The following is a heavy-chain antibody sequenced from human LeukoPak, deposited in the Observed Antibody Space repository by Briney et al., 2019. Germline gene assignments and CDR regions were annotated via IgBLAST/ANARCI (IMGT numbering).Heavy chain of an antibody. V-gene: IGHV3-30*04. CDR1: GFTFSSYA. CDR2: ISYDGSNK. J-gene: IGHJ6*02. Sequence: GRSLRLSCAASGFTFSSYAMHWVLQAPGKGLEWVAVISYDGSNKYYADSVKGRFTISRDNSKNTLYLQMNSLRAEDTAVYYCANCDPSPYYYGMDVWGQGTTVTVSS. CDR3: ANCDPSPYYYGMDV. D-gene: IGHD2-21*02.